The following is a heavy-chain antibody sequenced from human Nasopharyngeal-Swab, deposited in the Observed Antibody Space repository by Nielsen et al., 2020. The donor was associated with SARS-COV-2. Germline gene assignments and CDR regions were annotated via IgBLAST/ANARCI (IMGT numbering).Heavy chain of an antibody. D-gene: IGHD1-14*01. CDR2: ISELGTGI. Sequence: GESLKISCAASGFSITTYGMTWVRQAPGKGLEWISGISELGTGIYYADSVWGRFTISRDTSKNTVYLQMNTLRADDTALYFCTRGLTGHIVQWNPSPYLGQGTLVTVSS. V-gene: IGHV3-23*01. CDR3: TRGLTGHIVQWNPSPY. J-gene: IGHJ4*02. CDR1: GFSITTYG.